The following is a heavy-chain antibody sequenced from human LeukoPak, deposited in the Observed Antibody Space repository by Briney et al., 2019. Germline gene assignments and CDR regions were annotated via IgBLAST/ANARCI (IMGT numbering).Heavy chain of an antibody. V-gene: IGHV1-69*13. CDR3: SRSITIFGVVIGPNYNWFDP. J-gene: IGHJ5*02. D-gene: IGHD3-3*01. CDR2: IIPIFGTA. Sequence: ASVKVSCKASGGTFSSYAISWVRQAPGQGLEWMGGIIPIFGTANYAQKFQGRVTITADESTSTAYMELSSLRSEDTAVYYCSRSITIFGVVIGPNYNWFDPWGQGTLVTVSS. CDR1: GGTFSSYA.